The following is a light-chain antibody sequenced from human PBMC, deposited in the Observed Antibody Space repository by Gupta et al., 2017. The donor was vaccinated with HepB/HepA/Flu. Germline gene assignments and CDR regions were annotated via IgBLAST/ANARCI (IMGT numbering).Light chain of an antibody. V-gene: IGLV3-19*01. CDR3: DSRDSSGNHVV. CDR1: SLRSYY. Sequence: SSELTQDPAVSVASGQTVRITCQGDSLRSYYASWYQQEPGQAPVLVIYGKNNRPSGIPDRFSGSSSGNTASLTITGAQAEDEADYYCDSRDSSGNHVVFGGGTKLTVL. J-gene: IGLJ2*01. CDR2: GKN.